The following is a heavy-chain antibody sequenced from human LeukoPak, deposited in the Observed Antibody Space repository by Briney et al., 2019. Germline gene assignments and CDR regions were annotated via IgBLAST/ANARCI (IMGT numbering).Heavy chain of an antibody. CDR3: AKVPNSGYDYFDY. V-gene: IGHV3-21*04. CDR2: ISSSSSYI. Sequence: GGSLRLSCAASGFTFSSYSMNWVRQAPGKGLEWVSSISSSSSYIYYADSVKGRFTISRDNSKNTLYLQMNSLRAEDTAVYYCAKVPNSGYDYFDYWGQGTLVTVSS. D-gene: IGHD5-12*01. J-gene: IGHJ4*02. CDR1: GFTFSSYS.